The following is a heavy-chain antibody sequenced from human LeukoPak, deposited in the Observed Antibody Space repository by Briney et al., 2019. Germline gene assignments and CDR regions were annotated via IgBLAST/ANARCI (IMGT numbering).Heavy chain of an antibody. V-gene: IGHV4-59*08. D-gene: IGHD3-16*01. CDR3: ARLADTMRDAFDI. Sequence: SETLSLTCTVSGGSISSYYWSWIRQPPGKGLEWIGYIYYSGSTNYNPYLKTRVTISVDTSKNQFSLKMSSVTAADTAVYYCARLADTMRDAFDIWGQGTMVTVSS. CDR1: GGSISSYY. CDR2: IYYSGST. J-gene: IGHJ3*02.